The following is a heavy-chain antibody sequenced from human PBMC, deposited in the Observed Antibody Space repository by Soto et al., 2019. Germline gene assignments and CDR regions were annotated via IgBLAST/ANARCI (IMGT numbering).Heavy chain of an antibody. CDR1: GFTFGDYV. D-gene: IGHD2-21*02. V-gene: IGHV3-49*04. CDR3: TRTATRLDP. J-gene: IGHJ5*02. CDR2: IRSKTFGGTT. Sequence: PGGSLRLSCTASGFTFGDYVMNWVRQAPGKGLEWVGFIRSKTFGGTTEYAASVKGRFTISRDDSKSIAYLQMNSLKTEDTAMYYCTRTATRLDPWGQGTLVTVSS.